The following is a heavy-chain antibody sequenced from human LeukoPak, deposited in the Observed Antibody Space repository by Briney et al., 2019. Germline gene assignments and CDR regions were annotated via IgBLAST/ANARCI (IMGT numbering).Heavy chain of an antibody. CDR3: ARDSCSSTSCHPAMDY. V-gene: IGHV3-21*01. CDR2: ISSSSSYI. Sequence: GGSLTLSCAASGFTFSSYSMNWVRQAPGKGLEWVLSISSSSSYIYYADSVKGRFTISRDNAKNSLYLQMNSLRAEDTAVYYCARDSCSSTSCHPAMDYWGQGTLVTVSS. CDR1: GFTFSSYS. D-gene: IGHD2-2*01. J-gene: IGHJ4*02.